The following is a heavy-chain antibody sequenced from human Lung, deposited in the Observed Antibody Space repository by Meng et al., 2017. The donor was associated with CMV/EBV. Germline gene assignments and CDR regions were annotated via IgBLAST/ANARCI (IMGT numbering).Heavy chain of an antibody. CDR1: GFTFSSSS. CDR2: ISSSSSEL. Sequence: GEXXKISCVASGFTFSSSSMNWVRQAPGKGLELVSGISSSSSELHYADSVKGRFTITRDNAKTSLSLQMISLRAEDTAVYYCARSRPFDYWGQGTLVTVSS. CDR3: ARSRPFDY. J-gene: IGHJ4*02. V-gene: IGHV3-21*01.